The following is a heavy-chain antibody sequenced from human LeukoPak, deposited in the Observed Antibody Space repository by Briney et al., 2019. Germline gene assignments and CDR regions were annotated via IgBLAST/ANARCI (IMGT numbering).Heavy chain of an antibody. CDR2: INHSGST. Sequence: SETLSLTCAVYGGSFSGYYWSWIRQPPGKGLEWIGEINHSGSTNYNPSLKSRVTISVDTSKNQFSLKLSSVTAADTAVYYCARRDSSGWYYFDYWGQGTLVTVSS. J-gene: IGHJ4*02. D-gene: IGHD6-19*01. CDR3: ARRDSSGWYYFDY. V-gene: IGHV4-34*01. CDR1: GGSFSGYY.